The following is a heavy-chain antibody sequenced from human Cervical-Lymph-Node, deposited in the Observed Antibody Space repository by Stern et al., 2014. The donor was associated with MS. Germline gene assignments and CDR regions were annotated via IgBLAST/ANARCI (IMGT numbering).Heavy chain of an antibody. CDR3: AKNRGYFDSSGSYKAYYYGMDV. J-gene: IGHJ6*02. CDR2: ISGRGDSP. V-gene: IGHV3-23*04. D-gene: IGHD3-22*01. Sequence: EVQLVQSGGGLVQPGGSLRLSCAASGLTFNNYALNWVRQVPGKGLEWVSAISGRGDSPYYADFVKGRFTISRDNSRSTLYLQMNSLRAEDTAVYYCAKNRGYFDSSGSYKAYYYGMDVWAQGTTVTVSS. CDR1: GLTFNNYA.